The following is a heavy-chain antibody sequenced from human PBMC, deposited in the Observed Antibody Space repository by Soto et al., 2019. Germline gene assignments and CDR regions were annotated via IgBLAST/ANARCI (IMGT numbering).Heavy chain of an antibody. Sequence: GGSLRLSCAVSGFPFDSYSMSWVRQAPGQGLEWLASLSSGSFYIFHADSIRGRFTISRDDAKNLLFLQMDSLTIEDTATYYCAREANTIYAPHGLDVWGQGTAVTVSS. CDR1: GFPFDSYS. CDR2: LSSGSFYI. CDR3: AREANTIYAPHGLDV. V-gene: IGHV3-21*01. J-gene: IGHJ6*02. D-gene: IGHD3-3*01.